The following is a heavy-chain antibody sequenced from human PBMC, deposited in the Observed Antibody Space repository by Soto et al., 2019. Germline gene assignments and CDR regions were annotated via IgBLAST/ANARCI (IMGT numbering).Heavy chain of an antibody. V-gene: IGHV1-69*13. Sequence: GASLKVSCKASGGTFSSYAISWVRQAPGQGLEWMGGIIPIFGTANYAQKFQGRVTITADESTSTAYMELSSLRSEDTAVYYCAREPYDILTGYPIFRYFDYWGQGTLVNVSS. D-gene: IGHD3-9*01. CDR2: IIPIFGTA. CDR3: AREPYDILTGYPIFRYFDY. J-gene: IGHJ4*02. CDR1: GGTFSSYA.